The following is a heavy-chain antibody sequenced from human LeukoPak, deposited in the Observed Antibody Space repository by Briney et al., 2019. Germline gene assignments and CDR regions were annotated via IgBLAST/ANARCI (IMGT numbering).Heavy chain of an antibody. CDR2: INHSGST. D-gene: IGHD5-24*01. V-gene: IGHV4-34*01. Sequence: SETLSLTCAVYGGSFRGYYWSWIRQPPGKGLEWIGEINHSGSTNYNPSLKSRVTISVDTSKNQFSLKLSSVTAADTAVYYCARIGRDGYNFHYWGQGTLVTVSS. J-gene: IGHJ4*02. CDR1: GGSFRGYY. CDR3: ARIGRDGYNFHY.